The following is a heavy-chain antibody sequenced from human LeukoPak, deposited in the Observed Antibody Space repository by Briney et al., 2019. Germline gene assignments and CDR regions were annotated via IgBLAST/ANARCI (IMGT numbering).Heavy chain of an antibody. CDR2: ISHDGSNK. CDR3: AKLGSGSYSHRYYYYYGMDV. CDR1: GFTFSSYG. V-gene: IGHV3-30*18. D-gene: IGHD3-10*02. Sequence: GGSLRLSCAASGFTFSSYGMHWVRQAPGKGLEWVAVISHDGSNKYYADSVKGRFTISRDNSKNTLYLQMNSLRAEDTAVYYCAKLGSGSYSHRYYYYYGMDVWGQGTTVTVSS. J-gene: IGHJ6*02.